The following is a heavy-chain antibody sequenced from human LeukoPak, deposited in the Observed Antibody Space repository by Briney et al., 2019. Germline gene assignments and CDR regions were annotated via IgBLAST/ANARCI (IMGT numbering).Heavy chain of an antibody. Sequence: GGSLRLSCAASGFTFSSFAMGWVRQAPGKGLQWVSSISGRDGSTYYAASVKGRFTISRDNSKNSLYLQMNSLRAEDTALYYCAKEGNRYSYGSDAFDIWGQGTMVTVSS. CDR1: GFTFSSFA. J-gene: IGHJ3*02. CDR3: AKEGNRYSYGSDAFDI. CDR2: ISGRDGST. D-gene: IGHD5-18*01. V-gene: IGHV3-23*01.